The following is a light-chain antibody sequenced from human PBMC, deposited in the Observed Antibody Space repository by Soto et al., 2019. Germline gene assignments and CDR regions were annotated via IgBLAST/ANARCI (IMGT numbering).Light chain of an antibody. CDR2: GAS. CDR1: QSISTF. V-gene: IGKV1-39*01. CDR3: QQCFSTPLLT. Sequence: DIQMTQSPSSLSASVGDRVTITCRASQSISTFLNWYQQKPGKAPKLLIYGASNLESGVPSTFSGSGSGTDFTLTISSLQPEDFATYYCQQCFSTPLLTFGGGTKVDI. J-gene: IGKJ4*01.